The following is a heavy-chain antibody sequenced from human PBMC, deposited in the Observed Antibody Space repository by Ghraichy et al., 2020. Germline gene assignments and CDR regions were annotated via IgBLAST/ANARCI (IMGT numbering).Heavy chain of an antibody. CDR3: ARGEMTTVTRGHYYGMDV. J-gene: IGHJ6*02. Sequence: SETLSLTCAVYGGSFSGYYWSWIRQPQGKGLEWIGEINHSGRTNYNPSLKSRVTISVDTSKNQFSLKLSSVTAADTAVYYCARGEMTTVTRGHYYGMDVWGQRTTVTVSS. CDR2: INHSGRT. V-gene: IGHV4-34*01. D-gene: IGHD4-17*01. CDR1: GGSFSGYY.